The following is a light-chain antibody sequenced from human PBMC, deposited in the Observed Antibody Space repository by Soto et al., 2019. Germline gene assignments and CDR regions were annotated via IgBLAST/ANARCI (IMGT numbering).Light chain of an antibody. Sequence: DIVMTQSPDSLAVSLGERATINCKSSQSVFYSSNNKNYLAWYQQKPGQPPKLLIYWASTRESGVPDRFSGSGSGTDFTLTISSLQAEDVAVYYCQKYNSALRCTFGQGTKLEIK. J-gene: IGKJ2*01. CDR1: QSVFYSSNNKNY. V-gene: IGKV4-1*01. CDR3: QKYNSALRCT. CDR2: WAS.